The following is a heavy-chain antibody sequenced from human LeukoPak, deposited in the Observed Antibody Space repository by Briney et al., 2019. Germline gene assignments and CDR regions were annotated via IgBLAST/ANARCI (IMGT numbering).Heavy chain of an antibody. Sequence: SETLSLTCTVSGGSISRYYWSWIRQPPGKGLEWIGYIYYSGSTNYNPSLESRVTISVDTSKNQFSLKLSSVTAADTAVYYCARDVTLWFGELYGAFDIWGQGTMVTVSS. V-gene: IGHV4-59*01. CDR1: GGSISRYY. D-gene: IGHD3-10*01. CDR2: IYYSGST. CDR3: ARDVTLWFGELYGAFDI. J-gene: IGHJ3*02.